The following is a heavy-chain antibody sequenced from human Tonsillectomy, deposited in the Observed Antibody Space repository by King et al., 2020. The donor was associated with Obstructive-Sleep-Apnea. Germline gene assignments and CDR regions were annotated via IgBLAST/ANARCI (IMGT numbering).Heavy chain of an antibody. D-gene: IGHD3-22*01. CDR2: INPNSGDS. CDR1: GYTFTGYQ. Sequence: QLVQSGADVKKPGASVKVSCKASGYTFTGYQMQWVRQAPGQGLEWMGWINPNSGDSNYAQRLQGRVSMTRDTSISTVYMELRRLTSDDTAIYYCARNTDYYDSSGAYWGQGTLVTVSS. CDR3: ARNTDYYDSSGAY. V-gene: IGHV1-2*02. J-gene: IGHJ4*02.